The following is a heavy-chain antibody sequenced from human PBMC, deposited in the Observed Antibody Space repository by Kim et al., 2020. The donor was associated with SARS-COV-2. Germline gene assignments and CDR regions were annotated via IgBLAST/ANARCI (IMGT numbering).Heavy chain of an antibody. CDR2: IYGDGDS. V-gene: IGHV2-5*02. CDR1: GFSLTSGRMG. J-gene: IGHJ5*02. D-gene: IGHD1-1*01. Sequence: SGPTLVKPTQTLTLTCTFSGFSLTSGRMGVGWIRQPPGKALQWLALIYGDGDSFYTPSLRTRLAITKDTSKSEVVLTMTNMDPVDTATYYCAHRRLPAPAGTDYLDPCGQGILVTVSS. CDR3: AHRRLPAPAGTDYLDP.